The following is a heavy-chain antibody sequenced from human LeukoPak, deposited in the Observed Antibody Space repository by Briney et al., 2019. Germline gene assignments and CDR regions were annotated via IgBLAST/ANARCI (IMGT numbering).Heavy chain of an antibody. V-gene: IGHV1-2*02. CDR2: INPNSGGT. CDR3: ARVSGSIAASDY. Sequence: GASVKVSCKASGYTFTGYYMHWVRQAPGQGLEGMGWINPNSGGTNYAQKFQGRVTMTRDTSISTAYMELSRLRSDDTAVYYCARVSGSIAASDYWGQGTLVTVSS. J-gene: IGHJ4*02. D-gene: IGHD6-13*01. CDR1: GYTFTGYY.